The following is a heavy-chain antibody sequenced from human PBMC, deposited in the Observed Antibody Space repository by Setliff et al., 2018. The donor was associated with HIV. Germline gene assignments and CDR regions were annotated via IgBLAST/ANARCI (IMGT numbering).Heavy chain of an antibody. CDR3: ARAFRPNDAFDT. CDR1: GGSMNNYY. Sequence: SETLSLTCTVSGGSMNNYYWTWIRQPPGKGLEWIGYIYTSGSTKYNPSLKSRVTISLDTSKNQFSLTLNSLTAADTALYYCARAFRPNDAFDTWGQGTMVTVSS. V-gene: IGHV4-4*09. J-gene: IGHJ3*02. CDR2: IYTSGST.